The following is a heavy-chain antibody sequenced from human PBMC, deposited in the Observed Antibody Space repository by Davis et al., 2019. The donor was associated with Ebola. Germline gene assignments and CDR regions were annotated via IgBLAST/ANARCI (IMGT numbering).Heavy chain of an antibody. CDR3: ARSRATADDYWSGYYPFDS. CDR1: GGTFSSYA. J-gene: IGHJ4*02. D-gene: IGHD3-3*01. V-gene: IGHV1-69*13. Sequence: SVKVSCKASGGTFSSYAISWVRQAPGQGLEWMGGIIPMYGASNYAQKFQGRVTITADESTSTAYMEMSSLRFEDTALYFCARSRATADDYWSGYYPFDSWGPGTLVTVSS. CDR2: IIPMYGAS.